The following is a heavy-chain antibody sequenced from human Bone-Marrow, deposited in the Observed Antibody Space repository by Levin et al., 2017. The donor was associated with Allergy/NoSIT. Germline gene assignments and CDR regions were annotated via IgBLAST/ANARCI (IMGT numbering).Heavy chain of an antibody. J-gene: IGHJ6*02. CDR1: GDSVTRTSSY. V-gene: IGHV4-39*01. CDR3: ARLNYTDSLNFHGMDV. CDR2: IHYSGST. Sequence: SETLSLTCSVSGDSVTRTSSYWGWIRQPPGKGLEWIGSIHYSGSTYYNPSLKSRVTASVDTSKNQFPLRLTSVTAADTAVYYCARLNYTDSLNFHGMDVWGQGTTVTVSS. D-gene: IGHD4-17*01.